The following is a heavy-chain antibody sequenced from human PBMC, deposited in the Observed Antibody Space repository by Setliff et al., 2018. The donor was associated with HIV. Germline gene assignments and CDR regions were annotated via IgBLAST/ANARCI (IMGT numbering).Heavy chain of an antibody. D-gene: IGHD1-7*01. CDR2: IYYSGST. CDR3: ARGDGTKYDSCFYMGV. V-gene: IGHV4-59*01. J-gene: IGHJ6*03. Sequence: KTSETLSLTCTVSGGSISSYYWSWIRQPPGKGLEWIGYIYYSGSTNYNPSLKRRVTISVDTSKNQFSLKLSSVTAADTAVYYCARGDGTKYDSCFYMGVGGKGTTVTISS. CDR1: GGSISSYY.